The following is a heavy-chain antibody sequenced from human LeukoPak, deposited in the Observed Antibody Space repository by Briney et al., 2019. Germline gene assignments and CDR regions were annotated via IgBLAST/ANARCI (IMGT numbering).Heavy chain of an antibody. CDR2: ISSSSSTI. CDR1: GSTFSSYS. D-gene: IGHD3-10*02. Sequence: GGSLRLSCAASGSTFSSYSMNWVRQAPGKGLEWVSYISSSSSTIYYADSVKGRFTISRDNAKNSLYLQMNSLRAEDTAVYYCAELGITMIGGVWGKGTTVTISS. V-gene: IGHV3-48*04. J-gene: IGHJ6*04. CDR3: AELGITMIGGV.